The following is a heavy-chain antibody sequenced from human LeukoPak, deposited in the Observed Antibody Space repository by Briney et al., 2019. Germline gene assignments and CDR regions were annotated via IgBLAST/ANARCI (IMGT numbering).Heavy chain of an antibody. Sequence: PSETPSLTCTVSLASTFHYFWSWIRPTPRKGLDWIRFNQYSGGTSYKPSLKSRVTISLDTTKTRSSLEITSVTAADAAVYYCARASKYYYMDLWGKGTTVTVSS. V-gene: IGHV4-59*01. CDR2: NQYSGGT. J-gene: IGHJ6*03. CDR3: ARASKYYYMDL. CDR1: LASTFHYF.